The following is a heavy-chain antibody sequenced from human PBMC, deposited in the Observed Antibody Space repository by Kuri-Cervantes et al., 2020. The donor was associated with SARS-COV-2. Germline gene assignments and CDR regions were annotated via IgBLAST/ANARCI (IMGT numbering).Heavy chain of an antibody. CDR3: ASGDTSMVKDDYYGMDV. J-gene: IGHJ6*02. V-gene: IGHV4-34*01. CDR2: INHSGST. CDR1: GGSFSGYY. D-gene: IGHD5-18*01. Sequence: SQTLSLTCAVYGGSFSGYYWSWIRQPPGKGLEWIGEINHSGSTNYNPSLKSRVTISVDTSKNQFSLKLSSVTAADTAVYYCASGDTSMVKDDYYGMDVWGQGTTVTVSS.